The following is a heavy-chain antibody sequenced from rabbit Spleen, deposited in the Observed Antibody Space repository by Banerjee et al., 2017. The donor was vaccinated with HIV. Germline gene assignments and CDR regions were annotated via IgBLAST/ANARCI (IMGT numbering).Heavy chain of an antibody. CDR3: ARDAASSFSSYGMDL. D-gene: IGHD8-1*01. CDR2: IDAGSSGST. V-gene: IGHV1S40*01. CDR1: GFDFSSYG. J-gene: IGHJ6*01. Sequence: QSLVESGGGLVQPGGSLKLSCKASGFDFSSYGINWVRQAPGKGLEWIACIDAGSSGSTYSAIWAKGRFTISKTSSTTVTLQMTSLTAADTATYFCARDAASSFSSYGMDLWGPGTLVTVS.